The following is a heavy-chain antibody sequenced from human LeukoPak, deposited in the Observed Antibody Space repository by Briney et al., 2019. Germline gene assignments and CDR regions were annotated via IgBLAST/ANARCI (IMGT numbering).Heavy chain of an antibody. CDR2: IRGSGGST. D-gene: IGHD1-20*01. CDR3: AKTLNWNLRGSGYMDV. J-gene: IGHJ6*03. Sequence: HAGGSLRLSCAASGFTFSSYGMSWVRQAPGKGLEWVSAIRGSGGSTYYADSVKGRFTISRDNSKNTLYLQMNSLRAEDTAVYYCAKTLNWNLRGSGYMDVWGKGTTVTVSS. CDR1: GFTFSSYG. V-gene: IGHV3-23*01.